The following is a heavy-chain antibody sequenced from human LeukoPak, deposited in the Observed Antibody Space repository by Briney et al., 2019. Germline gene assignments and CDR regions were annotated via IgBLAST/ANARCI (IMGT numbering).Heavy chain of an antibody. V-gene: IGHV3-21*01. D-gene: IGHD2-21*02. Sequence: PGGSLRLSCAASGFTFSSYSMNWVRQAPGKGLEWVSSIGSSSSYIYYADSVKGRFTISRDNAKNSLYLQMNSLRAEDTAVYYCARDIYCGGDCSEPDAFDIWGQGTMVTVSS. CDR1: GFTFSSYS. CDR2: IGSSSSYI. CDR3: ARDIYCGGDCSEPDAFDI. J-gene: IGHJ3*02.